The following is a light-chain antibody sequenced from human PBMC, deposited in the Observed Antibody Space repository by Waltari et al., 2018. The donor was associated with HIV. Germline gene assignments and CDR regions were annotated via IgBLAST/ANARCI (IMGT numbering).Light chain of an antibody. Sequence: QTVVTQEPSLTVSPGGTVTLTCSSNTGAVTSLYYATWFQVKPGPPPTSLIYSTDQKHSWAPSRLSGSLQGERAALTLSGALPEDEAEYFCLLFFRGPRPKWIFGGVTKLTVL. J-gene: IGLJ2*01. CDR1: TGAVTSLYY. V-gene: IGLV7-43*01. CDR2: STD. CDR3: LLFFRGPRPKWI.